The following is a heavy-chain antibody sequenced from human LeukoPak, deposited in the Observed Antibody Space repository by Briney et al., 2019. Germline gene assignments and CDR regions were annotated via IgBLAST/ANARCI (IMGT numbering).Heavy chain of an antibody. D-gene: IGHD3-10*01. CDR1: GGSISSGDYY. Sequence: SETLSLTCTVSGGSISSGDYYWRWIRQPPGKGLEWIGYIYYSGSTYYNPSLKSRVTISVDTSKNQFSLKLSSVTAADTAVYYCARLEQGYYYGSGSLYPWGQGTLVTVSS. CDR3: ARLEQGYYYGSGSLYP. CDR2: IYYSGST. J-gene: IGHJ4*02. V-gene: IGHV4-30-4*01.